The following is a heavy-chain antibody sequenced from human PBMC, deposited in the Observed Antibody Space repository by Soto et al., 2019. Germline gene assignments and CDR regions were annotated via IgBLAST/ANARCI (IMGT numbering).Heavy chain of an antibody. CDR3: ANSVPAHPFDF. Sequence: EVQLVESGGGLVKPGESLRLSCAASGFTFSSYSMNWIRQGPGKGLEWVSSIASRSDYIFYADSVRGRFTISRDNDKNSLYLQMNSLRAEDTAVYYWANSVPAHPFDFWGQGTMVSVSS. V-gene: IGHV3-21*02. CDR1: GFTFSSYS. J-gene: IGHJ3*01. D-gene: IGHD2-2*01. CDR2: IASRSDYI.